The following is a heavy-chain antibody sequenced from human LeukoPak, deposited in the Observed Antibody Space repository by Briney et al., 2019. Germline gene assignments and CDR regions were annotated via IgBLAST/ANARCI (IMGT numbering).Heavy chain of an antibody. Sequence: GRSLRLSCAASGFTFSSYAMHWVRQAPGKGLEWVAVISYDGSNKYYADSVKGRFTISRDNSKNTLYLQMNSLRAEDTAVYYCARDKWDYYGSGSSSGAFDIWGQGTMVTVSS. CDR2: ISYDGSNK. CDR3: ARDKWDYYGSGSSSGAFDI. J-gene: IGHJ3*02. CDR1: GFTFSSYA. V-gene: IGHV3-30-3*01. D-gene: IGHD3-10*01.